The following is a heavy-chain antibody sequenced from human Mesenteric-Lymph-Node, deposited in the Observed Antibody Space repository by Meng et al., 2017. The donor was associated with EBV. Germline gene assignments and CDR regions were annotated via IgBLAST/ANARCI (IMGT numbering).Heavy chain of an antibody. J-gene: IGHJ4*02. CDR1: GYTFTGYS. D-gene: IGHD6-13*01. CDR3: ARSDSSSWSDFDY. CDR2: INPNSGGT. V-gene: IGHV1-2*06. Sequence: QVRLGQSGGEVKKPGASVKVSCKASGYTFTGYSMHWVRQAPGQGLEWMGRINPNSGGTNYAQKFQGRVTMTRDTSISTAYMELSRPRSDDTAVYYCARSDSSSWSDFDYWGQGTLVTVSS.